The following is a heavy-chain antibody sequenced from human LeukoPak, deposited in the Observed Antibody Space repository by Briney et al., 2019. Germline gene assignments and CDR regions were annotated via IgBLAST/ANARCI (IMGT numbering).Heavy chain of an antibody. CDR3: ASPNCSGGSCYVDY. Sequence: APVKVSCKASGGTFSSYAISWVRQAPGQGLEWMGGIIPIFGTANYAQKFQGRVTITADESTSTAYMELSSLRSEDTAVYYCASPNCSGGSCYVDYWGQGTLVTVSS. J-gene: IGHJ4*02. CDR2: IIPIFGTA. CDR1: GGTFSSYA. V-gene: IGHV1-69*13. D-gene: IGHD2-15*01.